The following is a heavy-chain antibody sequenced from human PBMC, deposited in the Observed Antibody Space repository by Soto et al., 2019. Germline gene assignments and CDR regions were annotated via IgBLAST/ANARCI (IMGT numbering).Heavy chain of an antibody. CDR2: IYYSGST. D-gene: IGHD2-21*01. CDR1: GGSISSSSYC. Sequence: SETLSLTCTVSGGSISSSSYCWGWIRQPPGKGLEWIGYIYYSGSTNYNPSLKSRVTISVDTSKNQFSLKLSSVTAADTAVYYCARFDSRNYYYYYMDVWGKGTTVTVSS. J-gene: IGHJ6*03. CDR3: ARFDSRNYYYYYMDV. V-gene: IGHV4-61*05.